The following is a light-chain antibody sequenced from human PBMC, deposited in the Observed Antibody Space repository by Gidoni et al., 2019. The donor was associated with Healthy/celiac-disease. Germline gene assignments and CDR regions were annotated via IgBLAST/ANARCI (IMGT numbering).Light chain of an antibody. CDR1: QSVSSY. J-gene: IGKJ4*01. V-gene: IGKV3-11*01. CDR3: QQRSNWRLT. CDR2: DAS. Sequence: EIVLTQSPATLSLSPGERATLSCRSSQSVSSYLAWYQKTPGQAPRLLIYDASNRATGIPARFSGSGSGTDFTLTISSLEPEDFAVYYCQQRSNWRLTFGGGTKVEIK.